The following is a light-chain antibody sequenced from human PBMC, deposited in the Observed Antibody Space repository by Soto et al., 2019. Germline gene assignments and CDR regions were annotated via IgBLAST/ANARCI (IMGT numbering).Light chain of an antibody. Sequence: DIQMTQSPSSLSASVGDRVTITCRASQSISSYLNWYQQKPGKAPKLLIYAASSLQSGVPSRFSGSGSGTDFTLTISRLESEDLAVYYCHQYERSPQTFGQGTKVDIK. V-gene: IGKV1-39*01. J-gene: IGKJ1*01. CDR1: QSISSY. CDR2: AAS. CDR3: HQYERSPQT.